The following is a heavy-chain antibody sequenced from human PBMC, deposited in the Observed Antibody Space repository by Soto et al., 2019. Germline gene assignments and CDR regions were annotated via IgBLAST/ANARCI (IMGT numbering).Heavy chain of an antibody. CDR3: TRGQSGYSFFDF. J-gene: IGHJ4*02. D-gene: IGHD5-18*01. CDR2: INNDGSST. Sequence: EVQLVESGGGLVQPGGSLRLSCTASGFTFSDYWMHWVRQAPGKGLVLVSRINNDGSSTVHGDPVKGRFTISRDNAKNTVYLEMHSLRAEDTAVYYCTRGQSGYSFFDFWGQGTLVTVSS. V-gene: IGHV3-74*01. CDR1: GFTFSDYW.